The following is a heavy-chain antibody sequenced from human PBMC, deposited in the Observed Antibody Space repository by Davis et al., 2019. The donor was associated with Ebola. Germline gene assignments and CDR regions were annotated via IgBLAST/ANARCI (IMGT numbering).Heavy chain of an antibody. Sequence: SETLSLTCTVSGGSVSSGGYYWNWIRQPPGKGLEWIGYIYYSGSTDYSPSLRGRVTISLDTSKNQFSLKLSSVTAADTAVYYCARENGGVDYWGQGTLVTVSS. D-gene: IGHD3-10*01. CDR3: ARENGGVDY. CDR1: GGSVSSGGYY. J-gene: IGHJ4*02. V-gene: IGHV4-61*08. CDR2: IYYSGST.